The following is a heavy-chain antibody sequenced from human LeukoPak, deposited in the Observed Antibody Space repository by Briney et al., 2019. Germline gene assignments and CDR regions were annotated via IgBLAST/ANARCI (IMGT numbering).Heavy chain of an antibody. Sequence: GGSLRLSCAASGFTFSIYAMSWVRQAPGKGLKWVSGVSGSGGSTYYADSVKGRFTISRDNSKNTLYLQMNSLRAEDTAVYYCAKVYDFWSGYSSYFDYWGQGTLVTVSS. CDR1: GFTFSIYA. CDR3: AKVYDFWSGYSSYFDY. CDR2: VSGSGGST. D-gene: IGHD3-3*01. V-gene: IGHV3-23*01. J-gene: IGHJ4*02.